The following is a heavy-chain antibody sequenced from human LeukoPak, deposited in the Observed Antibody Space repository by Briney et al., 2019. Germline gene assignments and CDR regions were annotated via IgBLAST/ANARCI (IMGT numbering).Heavy chain of an antibody. Sequence: GGSLRLSCAGSGYSFDEYAMHWVRQAPGKGLEWVSGINWKSDKIGYADSVKGRFTISRDNSKNSLYLQMNSLRVEDTALYYCAKDRYCTSSSCPIDYWGQGTMVTVSS. J-gene: IGHJ4*02. CDR2: INWKSDKI. V-gene: IGHV3-9*01. CDR3: AKDRYCTSSSCPIDY. CDR1: GYSFDEYA. D-gene: IGHD2-2*01.